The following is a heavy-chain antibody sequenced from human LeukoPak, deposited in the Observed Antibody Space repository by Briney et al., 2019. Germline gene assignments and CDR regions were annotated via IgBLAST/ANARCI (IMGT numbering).Heavy chain of an antibody. CDR1: GGSISSYY. V-gene: IGHV4-59*01. Sequence: SETLSLTCTVSGGSISSYYWSWIRQPPGKGLEWIGYIYYSGSTNYNPSLKSRVTISVDTSKDQFSLKLSSVTAADTAVYYCAREGSSSLFDIWGQGTMVTVSS. J-gene: IGHJ3*02. D-gene: IGHD6-6*01. CDR2: IYYSGST. CDR3: AREGSSSLFDI.